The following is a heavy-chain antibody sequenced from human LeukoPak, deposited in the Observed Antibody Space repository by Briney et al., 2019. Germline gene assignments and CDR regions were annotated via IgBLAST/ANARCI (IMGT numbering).Heavy chain of an antibody. V-gene: IGHV4-4*07. CDR1: GGSISSYS. D-gene: IGHD3-22*01. J-gene: IGHJ3*02. CDR2: IYTIGST. Sequence: PSETLSLTCTVSGGSISSYSWSWIRQPAGKGLEWIGRIYTIGSTKYNPSLKSRVTMSLDTSKNQFSLKLSSVTAADTAVYYCARGAYYYDSSGYYWDAFDIWGQGTMVTVSS. CDR3: ARGAYYYDSSGYYWDAFDI.